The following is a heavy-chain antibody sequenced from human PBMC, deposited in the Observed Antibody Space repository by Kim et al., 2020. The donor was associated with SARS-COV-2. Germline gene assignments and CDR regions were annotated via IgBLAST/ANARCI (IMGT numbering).Heavy chain of an antibody. CDR2: ISYTASHT. V-gene: IGHV3-11*05. D-gene: IGHD3-22*01. CDR1: GFSFNDYY. J-gene: IGHJ5*02. CDR3: ARERHSYPSWRYFESPVVAVS. Sequence: GGSLRLSCAASGFSFNDYYMSWIRQAPGKGLEWISYISYTASHTNYADSVKGRFTVSIDNAQNSLFLQMDSLRPEDTAVDYCARERHSYPSWRYFESPVVAVSWGQGTLVTVSS.